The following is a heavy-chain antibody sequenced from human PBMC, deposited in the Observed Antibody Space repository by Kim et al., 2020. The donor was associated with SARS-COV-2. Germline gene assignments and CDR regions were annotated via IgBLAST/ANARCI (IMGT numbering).Heavy chain of an antibody. Sequence: GGSLRLSCAASGFTFSSYWMSWVRQAPGKGLEWVANIKQDGSGKYYVDSVKGRFTISRDNAKNSLYLQMNSLRAEDTAVYYCARDILTGYFDYWGQGTLVTVSS. J-gene: IGHJ4*02. CDR2: IKQDGSGK. CDR1: GFTFSSYW. V-gene: IGHV3-7*01. D-gene: IGHD3-9*01. CDR3: ARDILTGYFDY.